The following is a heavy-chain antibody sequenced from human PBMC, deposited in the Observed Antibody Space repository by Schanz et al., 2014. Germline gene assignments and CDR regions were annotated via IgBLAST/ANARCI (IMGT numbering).Heavy chain of an antibody. J-gene: IGHJ4*02. V-gene: IGHV3-21*01. CDR1: GFTVSSNH. CDR3: AIIGVMVAVAGTRADY. Sequence: VQLVESGGGVVQPGGSLRLSCAVSGFTVSSNHMSWVRQAPGKGLEWVSSISSSGSYIYYADSVKGRFSISRDNAKNSLFLQMNRLRAEDTALYYCAIIGVMVAVAGTRADYWGQGTLVTVSS. D-gene: IGHD6-19*01. CDR2: ISSSGSYI.